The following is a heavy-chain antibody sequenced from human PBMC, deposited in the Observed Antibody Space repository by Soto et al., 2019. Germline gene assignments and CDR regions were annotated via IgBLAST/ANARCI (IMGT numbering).Heavy chain of an antibody. CDR2: ISAYNGNT. V-gene: IGHV1-18*01. CDR3: ARLPGRMTTLSRGGYYYYYMDV. D-gene: IGHD4-17*01. J-gene: IGHJ6*03. Sequence: RASVKVSCKASGYTFTSYGISRVRQAPGQGLEWMVWISAYNGNTNYAQKLQGRVTMTTDTSTSTAYMELRSLRSDDTAVYYCARLPGRMTTLSRGGYYYYYMDVWGKGTTVTVSS. CDR1: GYTFTSYG.